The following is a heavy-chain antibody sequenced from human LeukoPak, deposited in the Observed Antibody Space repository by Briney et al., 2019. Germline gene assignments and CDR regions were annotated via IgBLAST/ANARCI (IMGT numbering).Heavy chain of an antibody. CDR3: ARLRCDVTSCFGKYYFDH. D-gene: IGHD2-2*01. CDR1: GFTFSSYG. V-gene: IGHV3-30*03. CDR2: ISYDGSNK. J-gene: IGHJ4*02. Sequence: PGRSLRLSCAAPGFTFSSYGMHWVRQAPGKGLEWVAVISYDGSNKYYADSVKGRFTISRDNSKNTLYLQMNSLRAEDTAVYYCARLRCDVTSCFGKYYFDHWGQGTLVTVSS.